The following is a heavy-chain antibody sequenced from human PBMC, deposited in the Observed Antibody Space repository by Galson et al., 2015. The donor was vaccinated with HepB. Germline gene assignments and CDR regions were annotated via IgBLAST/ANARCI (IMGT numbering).Heavy chain of an antibody. J-gene: IGHJ3*02. V-gene: IGHV1-69*04. Sequence: SVKVSCKASGGTFSSYTISWVRQAPGQGLEWVGRIIPILGIANYAQKFQGRVTITADKSTSTAYMELSSLRSEDTAVYYCARDYGGSRGFAFDIWGQGTMVTVSS. CDR3: ARDYGGSRGFAFDI. D-gene: IGHD1-26*01. CDR1: GGTFSSYT. CDR2: IIPILGIA.